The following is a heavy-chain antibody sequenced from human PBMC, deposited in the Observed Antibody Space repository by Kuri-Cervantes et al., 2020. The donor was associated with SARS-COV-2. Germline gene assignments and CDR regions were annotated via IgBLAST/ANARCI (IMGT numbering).Heavy chain of an antibody. Sequence: SGPTLVKPTQTLTLTCAVSGFSLSTSGVCMIWIRQPPGKALEWLARIDWDDDKYYNTSLKTRLTVSRDTSKNQVVLTLTNVDPVDTATYYCARTREAYGILATGSFYYYQGLDVWGQGTTVTVSS. J-gene: IGHJ6*02. CDR2: IDWDDDK. CDR1: GFSLSTSGVC. CDR3: ARTREAYGILATGSFYYYQGLDV. D-gene: IGHD3-9*01. V-gene: IGHV2-70*11.